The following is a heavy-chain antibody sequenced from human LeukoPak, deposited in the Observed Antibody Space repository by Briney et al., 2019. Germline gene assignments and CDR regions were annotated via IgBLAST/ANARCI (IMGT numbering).Heavy chain of an antibody. CDR2: IKEDGSGR. Sequence: GGSLRLSCAASGFTFSSSWMTWVRQAPGKGLEWVAKIKEDGSGRYYVDSVKGRFTISRDNAKNSLYLQMNSLRAEDTAVYYCARDRRAHGYWGQGALVTVSS. CDR1: GFTFSSSW. J-gene: IGHJ4*02. V-gene: IGHV3-7*03. CDR3: ARDRRAHGY.